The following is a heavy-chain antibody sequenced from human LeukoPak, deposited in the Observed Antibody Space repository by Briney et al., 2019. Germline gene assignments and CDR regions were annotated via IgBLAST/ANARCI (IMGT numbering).Heavy chain of an antibody. CDR1: GYTFTSYY. D-gene: IGHD3-10*01. Sequence: ASVKVSCKASGYTFTSYYMHWVRQAPGQGLEWMGIINPSGGSTSYAQKFQGRVTMTRDMSTSTVYMELSSLRSEDTAVYYCARDSYVDPVYGSGSYFFYWGQGTLVTVSS. CDR2: INPSGGST. CDR3: ARDSYVDPVYGSGSYFFY. V-gene: IGHV1-46*01. J-gene: IGHJ4*02.